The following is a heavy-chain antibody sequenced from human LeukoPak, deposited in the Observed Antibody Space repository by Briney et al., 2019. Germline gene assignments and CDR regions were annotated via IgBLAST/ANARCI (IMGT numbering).Heavy chain of an antibody. D-gene: IGHD2-15*01. CDR1: GDSFTNYW. Sequence: GESLKISRRVSGDSFTNYWIGWVRQMPGKGPEWMGIIYPGDFDTRYSPSFQGQVTISADKSISTAYLQWSNLKASDTAMYYCARGVDCSGDSCYPNWFDRWGQGTLVTVSS. J-gene: IGHJ5*02. V-gene: IGHV5-51*01. CDR3: ARGVDCSGDSCYPNWFDR. CDR2: IYPGDFDT.